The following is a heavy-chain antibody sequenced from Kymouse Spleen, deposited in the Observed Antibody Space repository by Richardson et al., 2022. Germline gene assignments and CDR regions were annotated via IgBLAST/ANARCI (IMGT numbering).Heavy chain of an antibody. V-gene: IGHV3-9*01. D-gene: IGHD6-19*01. Sequence: EVQLVESGGGLVQPGRSLRLSCAASGFTFDDYAMHWVRQAPGKGLEWVSGISWNSGSIGYADSVKGRFTISRDNAKNSLYLQMNSLRAEDTALYYCAKDISSGWYDDAFDIWGQGTMVTVSS. J-gene: IGHJ3*02. CDR2: ISWNSGSI. CDR1: GFTFDDYA. CDR3: AKDISSGWYDDAFDI.